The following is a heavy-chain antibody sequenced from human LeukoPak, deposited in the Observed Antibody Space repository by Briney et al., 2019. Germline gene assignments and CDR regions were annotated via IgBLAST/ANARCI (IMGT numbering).Heavy chain of an antibody. D-gene: IGHD3-16*02. Sequence: PGGSLRLSCAASGFTFTYAWMSWIRQPPGKGLEWIGEINHSGSTNYNPSLKSRVTISVDTSKNQLSLKLSSVTAADTAVYYCARASPYDYVWGSYPIKDYFDYWGQGTLVTVSS. V-gene: IGHV4-34*01. CDR2: INHSGST. J-gene: IGHJ4*02. CDR1: GFTFTYAW. CDR3: ARASPYDYVWGSYPIKDYFDY.